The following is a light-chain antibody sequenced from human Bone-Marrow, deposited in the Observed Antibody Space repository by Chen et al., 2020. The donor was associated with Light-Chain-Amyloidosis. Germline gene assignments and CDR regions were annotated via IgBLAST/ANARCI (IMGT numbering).Light chain of an antibody. CDR2: DAS. Sequence: EIVLTQSPATLSLSPGERAALPCRASQRISKFLAWYQHKPGQAPRLLIYDASIRATGIPARFSGSGSGTDFTLTINSLEPEDFAVYYCQERTNWPLYTFGQGTKLEI. CDR3: QERTNWPLYT. V-gene: IGKV3-11*01. J-gene: IGKJ2*01. CDR1: QRISKF.